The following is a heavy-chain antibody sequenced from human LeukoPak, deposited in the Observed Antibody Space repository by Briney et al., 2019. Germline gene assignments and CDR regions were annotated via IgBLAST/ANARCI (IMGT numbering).Heavy chain of an antibody. CDR3: ARRARLKRSFYNPLYFYYYMDV. V-gene: IGHV4-39*07. J-gene: IGHJ6*03. CDR2: INHSGST. D-gene: IGHD3-10*01. CDR1: GGSISSSSYY. Sequence: PSETLSLTCTVSGGSISSSSYYWSWIRQPPGKGLEWIGEINHSGSTNYNPSLKSRVTISVDTSKNQFSLKLSSVTAADTAVYYCARRARLKRSFYNPLYFYYYMDVWGKGTTVTVSS.